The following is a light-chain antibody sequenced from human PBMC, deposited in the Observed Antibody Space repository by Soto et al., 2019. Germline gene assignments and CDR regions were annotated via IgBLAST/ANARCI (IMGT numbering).Light chain of an antibody. V-gene: IGKV3-20*01. CDR2: DAS. Sequence: EIVLRQSPGILSFAPGERATLSSRASQSVSSSFLAWYQQKPGQAPRLLIYDASSRATGIPDRFSGSGSGTDFTLTISRLEPEDFAVYYCQQYGSSPGTFGQGTKVDIK. J-gene: IGKJ1*01. CDR3: QQYGSSPGT. CDR1: QSVSSSF.